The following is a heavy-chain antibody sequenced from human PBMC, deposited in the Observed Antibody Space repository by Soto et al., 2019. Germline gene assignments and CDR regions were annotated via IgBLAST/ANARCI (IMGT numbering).Heavy chain of an antibody. CDR1: GYTFTSYG. D-gene: IGHD6-19*01. J-gene: IGHJ5*02. V-gene: IGHV1-18*01. CDR2: ISPYNGKT. CDR3: ARDYSSGWSTNFWGKGENWFDP. Sequence: QVQLVQSGGEVKKPGASVKGSCKTSGYTFTSYGISWMRQAPGQDLEWMGWISPYNGKTNYAQKVQGRVTMTTDTSTSTAYMELRSLRSDDTAVYYCARDYSSGWSTNFWGKGENWFDPWGQGTLVTVSS.